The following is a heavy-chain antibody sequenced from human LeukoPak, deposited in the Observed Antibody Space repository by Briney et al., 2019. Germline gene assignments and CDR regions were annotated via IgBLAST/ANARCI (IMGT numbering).Heavy chain of an antibody. CDR3: AKDLYYYYGSGSYYNLPDY. J-gene: IGHJ4*02. Sequence: GGSLRLSCAASGFTSSSYGMHWVRQAPGKGLEWVAVISYDGSNKYYADSVKGRFTISRDNSKNTLYLQMNSLRAEDTAVYYCAKDLYYYYGSGSYYNLPDYWGQGTLVTVSS. D-gene: IGHD3-10*01. V-gene: IGHV3-30*18. CDR1: GFTSSSYG. CDR2: ISYDGSNK.